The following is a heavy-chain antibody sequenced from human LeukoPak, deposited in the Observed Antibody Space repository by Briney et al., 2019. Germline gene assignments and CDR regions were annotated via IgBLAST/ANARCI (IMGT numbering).Heavy chain of an antibody. CDR2: ARNRRNGYST. D-gene: IGHD4/OR15-4a*01. V-gene: IGHV3-72*01. Sequence: GGSLRLSCAASGFTFSDHYIDWVRQAPGKGLEGVGRARNRRNGYSTQYAASVKGRFTFSRDDSENTVYLQMKSLKTEDTAVYFCARIMRVDYGTYYFDYWGPGTLVTVSS. CDR3: ARIMRVDYGTYYFDY. CDR1: GFTFSDHY. J-gene: IGHJ4*02.